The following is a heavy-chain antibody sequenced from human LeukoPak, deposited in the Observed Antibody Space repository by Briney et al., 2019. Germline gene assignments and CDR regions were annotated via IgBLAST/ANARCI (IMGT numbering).Heavy chain of an antibody. Sequence: SETLSLTCAVYGGSFSGYYWSWIRQPPGKGLEWIGEINHSGSTNYNPSLKSRVTISVDTSKNQFSLKLSSVTAADTAVYYCAREGYSSNWFDPWGQGTLVTVSS. J-gene: IGHJ5*02. CDR3: AREGYSSNWFDP. D-gene: IGHD6-13*01. CDR2: INHSGST. CDR1: GGSFSGYY. V-gene: IGHV4-34*01.